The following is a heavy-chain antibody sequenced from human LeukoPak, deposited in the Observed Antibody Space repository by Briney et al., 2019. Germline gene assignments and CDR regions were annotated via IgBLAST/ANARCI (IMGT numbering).Heavy chain of an antibody. CDR1: GFTFSSYW. CDR3: SIFLYDSSGYSLGY. CDR2: INTDGSST. J-gene: IGHJ4*02. D-gene: IGHD3-22*01. Sequence: PGGSLRLSCAASGFTFSSYWMHWVRQAPGKGLVWVSRINTDGSSTSYADSVKGRFTISRDNAKNTLYLQMNSLRAEDTAVYYCSIFLYDSSGYSLGYWGQGTLVTVSS. V-gene: IGHV3-74*01.